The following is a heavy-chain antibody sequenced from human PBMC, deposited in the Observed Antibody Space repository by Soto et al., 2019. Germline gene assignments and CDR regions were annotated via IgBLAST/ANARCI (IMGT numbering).Heavy chain of an antibody. Sequence: PGESLKISCKGSGYSFTSYWISWVRQMPGKGLEWMGRIEPSDSYVNYSPSFQGHVTISVDKSISTAFVQWNSLKASDTAIYYCARHLGYSGPSWDYWGQGTLVTVSS. D-gene: IGHD6-6*01. CDR2: IEPSDSYV. CDR3: ARHLGYSGPSWDY. J-gene: IGHJ4*02. CDR1: GYSFTSYW. V-gene: IGHV5-10-1*01.